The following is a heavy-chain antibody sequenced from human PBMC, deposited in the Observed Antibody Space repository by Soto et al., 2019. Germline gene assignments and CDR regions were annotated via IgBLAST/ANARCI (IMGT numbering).Heavy chain of an antibody. J-gene: IGHJ5*02. V-gene: IGHV3-23*01. CDR1: GFTFSSYA. D-gene: IGHD3-3*01. Sequence: GSLRLSCAASGFTFSSYAMSWVRQAPGKGLEWVSAISGSGGSTYYADSVKGRFTISRDNAKNSLYLQMNSLRAEDTAVYYCARDSNDFWSGYQNAYNWFDPWGQGTLVTVSS. CDR3: ARDSNDFWSGYQNAYNWFDP. CDR2: ISGSGGST.